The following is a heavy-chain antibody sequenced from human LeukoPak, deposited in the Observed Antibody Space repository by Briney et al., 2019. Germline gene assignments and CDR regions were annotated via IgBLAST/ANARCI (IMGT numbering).Heavy chain of an antibody. CDR1: GGSMNNFF. Sequence: PSETLSLTCTVSGGSMNNFFFNWIRQAPGKGLEWIGYIYSSGRTRYNPTLSNRVTLSVDTSKNEFSLSLTSVTAADTAVYYCARSQSPVYRLEFGYWGQGTLVTVSS. CDR2: IYSSGRT. J-gene: IGHJ4*02. D-gene: IGHD3-16*01. V-gene: IGHV4-59*01. CDR3: ARSQSPVYRLEFGY.